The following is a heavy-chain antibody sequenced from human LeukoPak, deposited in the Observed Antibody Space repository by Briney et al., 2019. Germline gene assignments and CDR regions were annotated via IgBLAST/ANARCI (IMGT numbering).Heavy chain of an antibody. J-gene: IGHJ5*02. CDR1: GFTLSSYA. D-gene: IGHD6-13*01. CDR3: AKDSSSSWYENWFDP. V-gene: IGHV3-23*01. CDR2: TSGSGGST. Sequence: PGGSLRLSCAASGFTLSSYALSWVRQAPGKRLECVSATSGSGGSTYYADSVKGRFTISRDNSKNTLYLQMNSLRAEDTAVYYCAKDSSSSWYENWFDPWGQGTLVTVSS.